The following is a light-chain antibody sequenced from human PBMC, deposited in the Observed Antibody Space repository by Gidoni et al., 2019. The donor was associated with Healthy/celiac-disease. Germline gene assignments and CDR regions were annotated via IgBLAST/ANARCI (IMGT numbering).Light chain of an antibody. CDR2: GAS. J-gene: IGKJ5*01. CDR3: QQYNNWPPIT. V-gene: IGKV3-15*01. CDR1: QSVSSN. Sequence: EIVMTQSPATLSVSPGERATLSCRASQSVSSNLAWYQQKPGQAPRLLIYGASTRATGIPARFSGSGAGTEFTITISSLQAEDFAVYYCQQYNNWPPITFGQGTRLEIK.